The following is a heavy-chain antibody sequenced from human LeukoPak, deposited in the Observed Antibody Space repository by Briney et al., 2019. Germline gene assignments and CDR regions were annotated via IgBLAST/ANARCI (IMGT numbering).Heavy chain of an antibody. CDR2: INPNSCGT. CDR3: ARDLFYSVSGTYYNVGRVFNY. Sequence: GSVKVSCKASGGTFISYAISWVRQAPGQGLEWMGWINPNSCGTNYAQKFQGRVTMTRDTSITTAYMELTSLRSDDTAVYYCARDLFYSVSGTYYNVGRVFNYWGQGTLVTVSS. CDR1: GGTFISYA. D-gene: IGHD3-10*01. J-gene: IGHJ4*02. V-gene: IGHV1-2*02.